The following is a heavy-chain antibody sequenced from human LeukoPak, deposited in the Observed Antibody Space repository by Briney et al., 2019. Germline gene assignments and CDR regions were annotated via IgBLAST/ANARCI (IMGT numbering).Heavy chain of an antibody. CDR1: GYTFTSYG. Sequence: ASVKVSCKSSGYTFTSYGISWVRQAPGQGREWMGWISAYNGNTNYAQKLQGRVTMTTDTSTSTAYMELRSLRSDDTAVYYCARVPFGGSSSWYDGWFDPWGQGTLVTVSS. V-gene: IGHV1-18*04. D-gene: IGHD6-13*01. CDR2: ISAYNGNT. CDR3: ARVPFGGSSSWYDGWFDP. J-gene: IGHJ5*02.